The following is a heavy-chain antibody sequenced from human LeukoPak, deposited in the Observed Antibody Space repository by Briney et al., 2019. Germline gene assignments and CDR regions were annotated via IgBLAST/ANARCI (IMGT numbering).Heavy chain of an antibody. Sequence: PGGSPRLSCAASGFTFDDYGMSWVRQAPGKGLEWVSGINWNGGSTGYADSVKGRFTISRDNAKNSLYLQMNSLRAEDTALYYCARDRYNWNYGAQDVWGKGTTVTVSS. CDR2: INWNGGST. D-gene: IGHD1-7*01. CDR1: GFTFDDYG. V-gene: IGHV3-20*04. J-gene: IGHJ6*04. CDR3: ARDRYNWNYGAQDV.